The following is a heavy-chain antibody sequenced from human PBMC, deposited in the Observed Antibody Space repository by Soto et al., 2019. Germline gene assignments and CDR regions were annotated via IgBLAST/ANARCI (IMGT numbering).Heavy chain of an antibody. CDR3: ALRKTGSYLYY. Sequence: GGSLRLSCAGTGFTFSTYAMSWVRQAPGKGLEWVSAISVSGTNTSYAGSVKGRFTISRDNSRNTLSLQMNSLRADDTAVYYCALRKTGSYLYYWVQGTLVTVSS. D-gene: IGHD7-27*01. J-gene: IGHJ4*02. CDR1: GFTFSTYA. CDR2: ISVSGTNT. V-gene: IGHV3-23*01.